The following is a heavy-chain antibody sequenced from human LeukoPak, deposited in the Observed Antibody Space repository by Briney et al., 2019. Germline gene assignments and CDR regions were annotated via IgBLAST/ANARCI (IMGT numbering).Heavy chain of an antibody. CDR3: TRDYVDDIPMIKDY. J-gene: IGHJ4*02. Sequence: ASVKVSCKASGYTFTSYHMHWVRQAPGQGLEWMGKINLSGGSTTYAQKFQGRVTMTRDTSTSTVYMELSSLRSEDTAVYYCTRDYVDDIPMIKDYWGQGTLVTVSS. V-gene: IGHV1-46*01. CDR2: INLSGGST. CDR1: GYTFTSYH. D-gene: IGHD2-8*01.